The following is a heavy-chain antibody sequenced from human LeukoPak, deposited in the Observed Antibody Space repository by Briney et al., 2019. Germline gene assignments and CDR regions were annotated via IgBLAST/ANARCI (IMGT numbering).Heavy chain of an antibody. CDR2: IISSSSYI. Sequence: GGSLRLSCAASGFTFSSYSMNWVRQAPGKGLEWVSSIISSSSYIYYADSVKGRFTISRDNAKNSLYLQMNSLRAEDTAVYYCARVRDGYKPPKLSSYYYMDVWGKGTTVTISS. D-gene: IGHD5-24*01. CDR3: ARVRDGYKPPKLSSYYYMDV. J-gene: IGHJ6*03. V-gene: IGHV3-21*01. CDR1: GFTFSSYS.